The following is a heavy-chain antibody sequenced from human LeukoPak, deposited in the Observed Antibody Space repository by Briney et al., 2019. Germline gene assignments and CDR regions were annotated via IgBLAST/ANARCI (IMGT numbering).Heavy chain of an antibody. J-gene: IGHJ4*02. Sequence: RGSLRLSCAASGFTFSSYWMSWVRQAPGKGLEWVANIKQDGSEKYYVDSVKGRFTISRDNAKNSLYLQMNSLRAEDTAVYYCARLAYRVVVINYFDYWGQGTLLTVSS. V-gene: IGHV3-7*01. CDR1: GFTFSSYW. CDR3: ARLAYRVVVINYFDY. CDR2: IKQDGSEK. D-gene: IGHD3-22*01.